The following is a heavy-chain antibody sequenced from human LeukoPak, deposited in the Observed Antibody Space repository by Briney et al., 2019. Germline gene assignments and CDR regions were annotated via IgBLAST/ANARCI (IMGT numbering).Heavy chain of an antibody. D-gene: IGHD6-19*01. Sequence: GGSVRLSCVASGFTFSDYYMSWIRQAPGKGLEWVACIRSSGTTIHYADSVKGRLTITRDNAKNSLYLQMNSLRAEDTAVYYCARDRGAVTDVFDYWGQGTLVTVSS. CDR3: ARDRGAVTDVFDY. CDR2: IRSSGTTI. CDR1: GFTFSDYY. J-gene: IGHJ4*02. V-gene: IGHV3-11*04.